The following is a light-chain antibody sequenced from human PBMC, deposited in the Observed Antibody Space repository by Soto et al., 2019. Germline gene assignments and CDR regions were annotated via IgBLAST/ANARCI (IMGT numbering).Light chain of an antibody. CDR1: QSVSSN. J-gene: IGKJ5*01. Sequence: ELVMTQSPATLSVSPGERATLSCRASQSVSSNLVWYHQKPGQAPRFLIYDASTRATGIPARYSGSGSGTEFTLTIGSLQSEDFAVYYCQQYSSSPSFGQGTRLEIK. CDR2: DAS. CDR3: QQYSSSPS. V-gene: IGKV3-15*01.